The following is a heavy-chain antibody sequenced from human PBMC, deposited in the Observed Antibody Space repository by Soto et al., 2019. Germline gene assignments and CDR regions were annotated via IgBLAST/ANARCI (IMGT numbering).Heavy chain of an antibody. CDR3: ANDLGRSGYYYGEDYYGMDV. J-gene: IGHJ6*02. CDR1: GFTFSSYA. D-gene: IGHD3-22*01. Sequence: GGSLRLSCAASGFTFSSYAMSWVRQAPGKGLEWVSAISGSGGSTYYADSVKGRFTISTDNSKNTLYLQMNSLRAEDTAVYYCANDLGRSGYYYGEDYYGMDVWGQGTTVTVSS. V-gene: IGHV3-23*01. CDR2: ISGSGGST.